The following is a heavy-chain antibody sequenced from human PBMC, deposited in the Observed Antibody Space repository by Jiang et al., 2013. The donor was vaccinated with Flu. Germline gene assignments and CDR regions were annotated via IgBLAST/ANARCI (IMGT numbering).Heavy chain of an antibody. J-gene: IGHJ4*02. CDR1: GFTFSNYA. V-gene: IGHV3-23*04. CDR2: INHSGGGT. Sequence: QLVESGGGLVQPGESLRLSCAASGFTFSNYAMSWVRQAPGKGLVWVSGINHSGGGTYYADSVKGRFTLSRDNSKNTLYLQMNTLRAEDTAVYYCAKETAAAGTPLFDYWGQGTLVTVSS. D-gene: IGHD6-13*01. CDR3: AKETAAAGTPLFDY.